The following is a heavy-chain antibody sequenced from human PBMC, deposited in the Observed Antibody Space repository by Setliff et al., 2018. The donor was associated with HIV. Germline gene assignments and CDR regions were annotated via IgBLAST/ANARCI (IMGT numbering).Heavy chain of an antibody. CDR3: ARHLYGGYTGGFDY. J-gene: IGHJ4*02. Sequence: SETLSLTCTVSGGSISSSSYYWGWIRQPPGKGLEWIGSIYYSGSTYYNPSLKSRVTISVDTSKNQFSLKLSSVTAADTAAYYCARHLYGGYTGGFDYWGQGTLVTVSS. D-gene: IGHD6-25*01. V-gene: IGHV4-39*01. CDR1: GGSISSSSYY. CDR2: IYYSGST.